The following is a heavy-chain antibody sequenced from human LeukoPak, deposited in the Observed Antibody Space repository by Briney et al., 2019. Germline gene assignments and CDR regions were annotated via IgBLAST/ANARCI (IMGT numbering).Heavy chain of an antibody. CDR1: GFSFSYYG. J-gene: IGHJ4*02. CDR2: ISGSGGST. D-gene: IGHD6-6*01. Sequence: GGSLRLSCVVSGFSFSYYGMHWVRQAPGKGLEWVSAISGSGGSTYYADSVKGRFTISRDNAKNSVYLQMNSLRAEDTAVYYCARDDPSMIAALHYWGQGTLVTVSS. CDR3: ARDDPSMIAALHY. V-gene: IGHV3-21*01.